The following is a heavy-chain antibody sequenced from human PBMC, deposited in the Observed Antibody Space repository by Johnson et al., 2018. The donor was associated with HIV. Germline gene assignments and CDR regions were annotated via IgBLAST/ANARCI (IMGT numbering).Heavy chain of an antibody. J-gene: IGHJ3*02. CDR3: AREGVGVNAFDI. Sequence: VQLVESGGGLVQPGGSLRLSCAASGFTFSSYWMHWVRQAPGKGLVWVSRIHSDGSSTSYADSVKGRFTISRDNAKNTLYLQMSSLRAEDTALYYCAREGVGVNAFDIWGQGTMVTVSS. D-gene: IGHD1-26*01. V-gene: IGHV3-74*01. CDR1: GFTFSSYW. CDR2: IHSDGSST.